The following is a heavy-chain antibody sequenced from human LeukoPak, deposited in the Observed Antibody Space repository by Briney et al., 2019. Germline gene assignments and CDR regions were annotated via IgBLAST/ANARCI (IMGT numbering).Heavy chain of an antibody. CDR1: GFTFSHCA. CDR3: AKDRVTAAGYYFDY. J-gene: IGHJ4*02. V-gene: IGHV3-30-3*01. CDR2: ISRDGGNE. D-gene: IGHD6-13*01. Sequence: PGRSLRLSCAASGFTFSHCAMHWVRQAPGKGLDWVAVISRDGGNEYYADSVKGRFTISRDNSKNTLYLQMTSLRAEDTAVYYCAKDRVTAAGYYFDYWGQGTLVTVSS.